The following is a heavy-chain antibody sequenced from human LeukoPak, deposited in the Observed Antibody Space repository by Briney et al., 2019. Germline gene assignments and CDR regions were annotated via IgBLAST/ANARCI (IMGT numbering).Heavy chain of an antibody. CDR1: GFTFSSYW. J-gene: IGHJ4*02. D-gene: IGHD5-18*01. CDR3: VKGRRRGYAYGTLES. V-gene: IGHV3-43*02. CDR2: ISMDGVNT. Sequence: GGSLRLSCAASGFTFSSYWMSWVRQAPGKGLEWVSLISMDGVNTFYADSVKGRFTISRDNNKNSLYLQMNGLRTDDTGLYYCVKGRRRGYAYGTLESWGQGTLVTVSS.